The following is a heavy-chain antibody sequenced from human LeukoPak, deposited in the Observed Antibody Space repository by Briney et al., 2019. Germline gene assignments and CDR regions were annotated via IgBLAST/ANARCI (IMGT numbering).Heavy chain of an antibody. CDR3: VLGRSGGGRIDV. V-gene: IGHV1-69*04. CDR1: GCTFSSYG. D-gene: IGHD3-16*01. J-gene: IGHJ6*02. Sequence: ASVKVSCKASGCTFSSYGISWVRQAPGQGLEWMARIIPVVGLTNYAQKFQGSVTITADKSTNTAYMELRSLKSEDTATYYCVLGRSGGGRIDVWAQENTLPVCS. CDR2: IIPVVGLT.